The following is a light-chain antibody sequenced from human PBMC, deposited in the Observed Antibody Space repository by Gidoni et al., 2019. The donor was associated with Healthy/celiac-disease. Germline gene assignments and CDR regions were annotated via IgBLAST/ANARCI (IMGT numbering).Light chain of an antibody. Sequence: DIVMTQSPASLAVSLGERATINCKSSQSVLYSSNNKNYLAWYKQKPGHTPKLLIYWASNRESGVPDRFSGSGSGTDFTLTISSLQAEDVAVYYCQQYFSTPPVAFGQGTKVEIK. CDR2: WAS. CDR1: QSVLYSSNNKNY. CDR3: QQYFSTPPVA. J-gene: IGKJ1*01. V-gene: IGKV4-1*01.